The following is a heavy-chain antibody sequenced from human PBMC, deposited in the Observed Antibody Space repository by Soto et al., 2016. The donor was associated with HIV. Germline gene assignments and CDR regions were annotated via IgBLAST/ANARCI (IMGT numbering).Heavy chain of an antibody. CDR3: AREGTISVENYFYYYMDV. CDR1: GDTFGRYP. Sequence: QVHLVQSGAEVKKPGSSVKVSCKTSGDTFGRYPISWVRQAPGQGLEWMGGISPIFGTANYAQKFQGRVTITADESTSTAYMELSSLRSDDTAVYYCAREGTISVENYFYYYMDVWGNGTTVTVSS. D-gene: IGHD6-19*01. V-gene: IGHV1-69*13. J-gene: IGHJ6*03. CDR2: ISPIFGTA.